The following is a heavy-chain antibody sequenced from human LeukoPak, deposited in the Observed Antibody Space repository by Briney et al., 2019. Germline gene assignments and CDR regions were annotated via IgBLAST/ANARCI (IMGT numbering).Heavy chain of an antibody. CDR2: ISYDGSIK. J-gene: IGHJ4*02. D-gene: IGHD6-6*01. V-gene: IGHV3-30*03. CDR3: GRGGPVAALDD. CDR1: GFTFSSYG. Sequence: QTGGSLRLSCAASGFTFSSYGMHWVRQAPGKGLEWVAVISYDGSIKYYADSVKGRFTISRDNAKNTLSLQMNSLRAEDTAVYYCGRGGPVAALDDWGQGTLVIVSS.